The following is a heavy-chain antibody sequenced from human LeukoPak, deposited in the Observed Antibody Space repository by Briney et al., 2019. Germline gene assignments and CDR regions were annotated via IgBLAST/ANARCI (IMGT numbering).Heavy chain of an antibody. Sequence: GGSLRLSCAASGFTFSSYAMSWVRQAPGKGLEWVSVISGSGGITYYADSVKGRFIISRDNSKNTLYLQMNSLRAEDTAVYYCAKHLTVTTGDYFDYWGQGTLVTVSS. CDR1: GFTFSSYA. D-gene: IGHD4-11*01. CDR3: AKHLTVTTGDYFDY. CDR2: ISGSGGIT. J-gene: IGHJ4*02. V-gene: IGHV3-23*01.